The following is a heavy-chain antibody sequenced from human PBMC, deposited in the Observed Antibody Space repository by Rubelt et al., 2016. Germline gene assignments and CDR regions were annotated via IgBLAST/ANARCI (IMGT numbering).Heavy chain of an antibody. Sequence: QVQLQESGPGLVKPSGTLSLTCAVSGGSISSSNWWSWVRQPPGKGLEWIGEIYHSGSTNYNPSLKSRVNISVEKSKNQFSLKLSSVTAADTAVYYCARAYSSSWYQYDYWGQGTLVTVSS. CDR1: GGSISSSNW. D-gene: IGHD6-13*01. J-gene: IGHJ4*02. CDR2: IYHSGST. CDR3: ARAYSSSWYQYDY. V-gene: IGHV4-4*02.